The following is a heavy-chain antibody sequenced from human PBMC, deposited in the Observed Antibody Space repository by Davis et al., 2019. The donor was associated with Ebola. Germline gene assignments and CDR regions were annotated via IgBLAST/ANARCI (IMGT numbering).Heavy chain of an antibody. Sequence: GGSLRLSCAASGFTFSNYAMSWVRQAPGKGLEWVSGISGSGATTYYADSVQGRFTIPRDNTKNTLYLQMNSLRADDTALSYCAKGGARYFYHYYGMDVWGQGTTVTVSS. V-gene: IGHV3-23*01. CDR2: ISGSGATT. CDR1: GFTFSNYA. J-gene: IGHJ6*02. D-gene: IGHD2/OR15-2a*01. CDR3: AKGGARYFYHYYGMDV.